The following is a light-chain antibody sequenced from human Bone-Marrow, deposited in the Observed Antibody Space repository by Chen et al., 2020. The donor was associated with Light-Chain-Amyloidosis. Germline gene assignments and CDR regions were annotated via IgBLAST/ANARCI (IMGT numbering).Light chain of an antibody. Sequence: SLDLTQPPAVSVSPGQTARITCSGDTLPMQYTYWYQRKPGQAPQLVIYKDSQRPSGIPERFSGSSSGTIVTLTISGLQAEDEADYYCQSADSSDTYVIFGGGTKLTVL. CDR1: TLPMQY. CDR3: QSADSSDTYVI. J-gene: IGLJ2*01. V-gene: IGLV3-25*03. CDR2: KDS.